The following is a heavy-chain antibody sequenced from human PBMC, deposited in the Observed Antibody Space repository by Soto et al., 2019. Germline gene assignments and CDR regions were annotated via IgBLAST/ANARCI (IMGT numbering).Heavy chain of an antibody. J-gene: IGHJ4*02. CDR1: GGTFSSYA. D-gene: IGHD5-12*01. CDR3: ARSQSGYSGYEAHFDY. CDR2: IIPIFGTA. V-gene: IGHV1-69*05. Sequence: QVQLVQSGAEVKKPGSSVKVSCKASGGTFSSYAISWVRQAPGQGLEWMGGIIPIFGTANYAQKFQGRVTITXXEXTXIAYMELRSLRSEDTAVYYCARSQSGYSGYEAHFDYWGQGTLVTVSS.